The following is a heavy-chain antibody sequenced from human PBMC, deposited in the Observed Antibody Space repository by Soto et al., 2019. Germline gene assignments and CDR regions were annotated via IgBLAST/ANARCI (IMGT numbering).Heavy chain of an antibody. Sequence: SETLSLTCTVSGGSISSYYWSWIRQPPGKGLEWIGYIYYSGSTNYNPSLKSRVTISVDTSKNQFSLKLSSVTAADTAVYYCARGGGLYDFWSGYPNWPPYGMDVWGQGTTVTVSS. CDR2: IYYSGST. J-gene: IGHJ6*02. CDR1: GGSISSYY. D-gene: IGHD3-3*01. CDR3: ARGGGLYDFWSGYPNWPPYGMDV. V-gene: IGHV4-59*01.